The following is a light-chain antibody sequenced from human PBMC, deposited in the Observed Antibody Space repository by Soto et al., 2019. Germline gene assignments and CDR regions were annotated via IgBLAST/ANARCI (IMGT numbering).Light chain of an antibody. J-gene: IGKJ2*01. CDR1: QVISSTF. Sequence: EVVLTQSPATLSLSPGERATLSCRASQVISSTFVAWYQQKPGQPPRVLIYGASSRATGIPDRFSGSGSGRDFTLTINRLEPEDFAVYYCQQYGRTFGQGTKLEIK. CDR2: GAS. V-gene: IGKV3-20*01. CDR3: QQYGRT.